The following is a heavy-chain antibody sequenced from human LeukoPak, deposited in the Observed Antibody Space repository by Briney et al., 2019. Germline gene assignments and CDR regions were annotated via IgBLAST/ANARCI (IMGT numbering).Heavy chain of an antibody. CDR2: INHSGST. V-gene: IGHV4-34*01. Sequence: PSETLSLTCAVYGGSFSGYYWSWIRQPPGKGLEWIGEINHSGSTNYNPSLKSRVTISVDTSKNQFSLKLSSVTAADTAVYYCARPLRYYGSGSYDAFDIWGQGTMDTASS. J-gene: IGHJ3*02. CDR3: ARPLRYYGSGSYDAFDI. CDR1: GGSFSGYY. D-gene: IGHD3-10*01.